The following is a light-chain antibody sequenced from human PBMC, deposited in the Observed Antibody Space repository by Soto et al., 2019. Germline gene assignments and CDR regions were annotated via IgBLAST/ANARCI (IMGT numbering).Light chain of an antibody. J-gene: IGKJ4*01. CDR1: QNVYNN. V-gene: IGKV3-15*01. Sequence: EIVMTQSPATLSASPGEGATLSCKAGQNVYNNLAWYQQRPGQPPRLLIYDASTRATGISARFSGSGYGTHFTLTISSLQSEDFALYFCQQSRNWPLTFGGGTKVEIK. CDR3: QQSRNWPLT. CDR2: DAS.